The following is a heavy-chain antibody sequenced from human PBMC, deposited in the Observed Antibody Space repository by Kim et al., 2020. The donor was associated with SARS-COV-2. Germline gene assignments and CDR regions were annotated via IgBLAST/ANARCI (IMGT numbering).Heavy chain of an antibody. CDR1: GFTFSSYS. Sequence: GGSLRLSCATSGFTFSSYSMNWVRQAPGKGLEWLSFISRSGSTIYYADSVRGRITIASDNPKRSLYLQMDSLRDDDTAVYYCARSKTVVAAAGTGNWYCDLWGRGTQVTVSS. CDR3: ARSKTVVAAAGTGNWYCDL. D-gene: IGHD6-13*01. CDR2: ISRSGSTI. V-gene: IGHV3-48*02. J-gene: IGHJ2*01.